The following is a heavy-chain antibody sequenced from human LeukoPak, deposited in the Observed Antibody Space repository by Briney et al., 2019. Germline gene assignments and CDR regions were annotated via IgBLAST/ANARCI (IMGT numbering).Heavy chain of an antibody. CDR3: ARGSYSSGWYGPGVDY. V-gene: IGHV1-2*06. J-gene: IGHJ4*02. CDR2: INPNSGGT. D-gene: IGHD6-19*01. Sequence: ASVKVSCQASGYTFTGYYIHWVRQAPGQGLEWTGRINPNSGGTNYAQKFQGRVTMTRDTSISTVYMELSRLRSDDTAVYYCARGSYSSGWYGPGVDYWGQGTLVTVSS. CDR1: GYTFTGYY.